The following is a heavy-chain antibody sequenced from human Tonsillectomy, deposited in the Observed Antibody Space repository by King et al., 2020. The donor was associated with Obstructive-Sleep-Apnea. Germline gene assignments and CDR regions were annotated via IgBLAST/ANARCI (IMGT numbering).Heavy chain of an antibody. CDR2: ISSSSSTM. V-gene: IGHV3-48*04. CDR3: ARGVGTVTIHY. Sequence: VQLVESGGGLVQPGGSLRLSCAASGFTFSSYSMNWVRQAPGKGLEWVSYISSSSSTMYYADSVKGRFTISRDNAKNSLYLQMNSLRAEDTAVYYCARGVGTVTIHYWGQGTLVTVSS. D-gene: IGHD4-17*01. CDR1: GFTFSSYS. J-gene: IGHJ4*02.